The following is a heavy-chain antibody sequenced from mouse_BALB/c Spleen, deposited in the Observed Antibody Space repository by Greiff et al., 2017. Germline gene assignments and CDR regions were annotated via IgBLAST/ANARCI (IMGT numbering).Heavy chain of an antibody. CDR1: GFNIKDYY. Sequence: VQLQQSGAELVRSGASVKLSCTASGFNIKDYYMHWVKQRPEQGLEWIGWIDPENGDTEYAPKFQGKATMTADTSSNTAYLQLSSLTSEDTAVYYCNGNSWFAYWGQGTLVTVSA. CDR3: NGNSWFAY. D-gene: IGHD2-1*01. V-gene: IGHV14-4*02. CDR2: IDPENGDT. J-gene: IGHJ3*01.